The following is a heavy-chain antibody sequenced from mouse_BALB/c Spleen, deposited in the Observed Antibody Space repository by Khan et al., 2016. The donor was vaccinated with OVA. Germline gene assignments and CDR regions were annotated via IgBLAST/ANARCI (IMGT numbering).Heavy chain of an antibody. Sequence: QVQLQQSGPGLVQPSQSLSITCTVSGFSLTYYGVHWVRQPPGKGLEWLGVIWSGGSTNYDAAFISRLSINKDNSKSQVFFKMISLQADDKAINYCARIYDYEWCFAVWGAGTTVTVSS. V-gene: IGHV2-4*02. CDR1: GFSLTYYG. CDR2: IWSGGST. CDR3: ARIYDYEWCFAV. D-gene: IGHD2-4*01. J-gene: IGHJ1*01.